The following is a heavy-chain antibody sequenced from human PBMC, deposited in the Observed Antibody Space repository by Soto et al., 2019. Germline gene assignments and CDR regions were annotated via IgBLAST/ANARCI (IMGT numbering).Heavy chain of an antibody. CDR1: SGSVSSYY. V-gene: IGHV4-59*02. J-gene: IGHJ4*02. Sequence: PSETLSLTCTVSSGSVSSYYWSWIRQPPGKGLEWIGYIYYSGSTNYNPSLKSRVTISVDTSKNQFSLKLSSVTAAYTAVYYCARAPGVGIAVAGPASSGGYYFDYWGQGTLVTVS. CDR3: ARAPGVGIAVAGPASSGGYYFDY. D-gene: IGHD6-19*01. CDR2: IYYSGST.